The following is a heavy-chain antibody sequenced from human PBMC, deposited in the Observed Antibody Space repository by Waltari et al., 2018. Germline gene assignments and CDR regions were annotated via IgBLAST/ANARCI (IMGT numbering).Heavy chain of an antibody. J-gene: IGHJ4*02. D-gene: IGHD2-21*01. CDR1: GYTLTELS. CDR2: FDPEDGET. V-gene: IGHV1-24*01. CDR3: ATLNRQHIVVVIAIATYYFDY. Sequence: QVQLLQSGAEVKKPGASVKVSCKVSGYTLTELSMHWVRQAPGKGLEWMGGFDPEDGETTYAQKFQGRVTRTEDTSTDTAYMELSSLRSEDTAVYYCATLNRQHIVVVIAIATYYFDYWGQGTLVTVSS.